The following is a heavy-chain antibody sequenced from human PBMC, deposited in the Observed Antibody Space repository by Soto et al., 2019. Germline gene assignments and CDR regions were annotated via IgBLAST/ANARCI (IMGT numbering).Heavy chain of an antibody. V-gene: IGHV1-18*04. Sequence: ASVKVSCKASGYTFTSYGISWVRQAPGQGLEWMGWISAYNGNTNYAQKFQGRVTMTEDTSTDTAYMELSSLRSEDTAVYYCATPLYSSSFYYYYGMDVWGQGTTVTVSS. CDR2: ISAYNGNT. D-gene: IGHD6-6*01. J-gene: IGHJ6*02. CDR3: ATPLYSSSFYYYYGMDV. CDR1: GYTFTSYG.